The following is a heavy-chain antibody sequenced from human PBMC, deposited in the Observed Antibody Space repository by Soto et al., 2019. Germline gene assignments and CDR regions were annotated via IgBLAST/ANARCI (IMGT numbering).Heavy chain of an antibody. J-gene: IGHJ6*03. CDR1: GFDFSRYG. CDR3: AKGAIRPAVPRWVYFYYYYYLDV. Sequence: QVQLVESGGGGVQPGRSLRLSCEVSGFDFSRYGMHWVRQAPGKGLEWVAVISFDGSNKYYGDSVRGRFTISRDNSKNTLYLEMNSLRAEDTAGYYCAKGAIRPAVPRWVYFYYYYYLDVWGKGTTVTVSS. V-gene: IGHV3-30*18. CDR2: ISFDGSNK. D-gene: IGHD2-2*01.